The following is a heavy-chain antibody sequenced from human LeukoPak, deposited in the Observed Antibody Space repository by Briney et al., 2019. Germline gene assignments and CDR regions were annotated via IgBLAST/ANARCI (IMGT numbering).Heavy chain of an antibody. CDR2: IYYSGST. D-gene: IGHD5-24*01. Sequence: PSQTLFLTCPVSSGSISSGVYYWSWIRQHPGKGLEWIGYIYYSGSTYYNPSLKSRVTISVDTSKNQFSLKLSSVTAADTAVYYCARGVRWLQLSYFDYWVQGTLVTVSS. J-gene: IGHJ4*02. CDR3: ARGVRWLQLSYFDY. CDR1: SGSISSGVYY. V-gene: IGHV4-31*03.